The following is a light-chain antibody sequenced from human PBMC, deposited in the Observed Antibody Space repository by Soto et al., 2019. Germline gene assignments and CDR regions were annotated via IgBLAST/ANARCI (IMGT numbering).Light chain of an antibody. Sequence: EIVLTQSPSTLSLSPGERATLSCRASQSVTSNQLAWFQQKPGQAPRLLIYGASTRATGIPARFSGSGSGTEFTLTINSLQPEDFAVYYCQQYNNWPRTFGQGTKVDIK. CDR1: QSVTSN. CDR3: QQYNNWPRT. CDR2: GAS. V-gene: IGKV3-15*01. J-gene: IGKJ1*01.